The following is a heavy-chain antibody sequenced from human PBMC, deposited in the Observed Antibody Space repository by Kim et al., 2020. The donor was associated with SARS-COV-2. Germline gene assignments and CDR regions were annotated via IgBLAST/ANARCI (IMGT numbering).Heavy chain of an antibody. CDR3: VRYGRNYGAVH. CDR2: TNRDGGGS. CDR1: GFTFSDYA. D-gene: IGHD1-7*01. V-gene: IGHV3-64D*06. Sequence: GGSLRLSCSASGFTFSDYAIHWVRRAPGMGLKCVSDTNRDGGGSYYADSVKDRFSIFRDNSKNTLFLQMSGLRIEDTAIYYCVRYGRNYGAVHWGQGTLVSLS. J-gene: IGHJ4*02.